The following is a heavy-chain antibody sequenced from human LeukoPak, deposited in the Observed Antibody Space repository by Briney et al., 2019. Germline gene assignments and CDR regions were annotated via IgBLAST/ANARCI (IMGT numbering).Heavy chain of an antibody. J-gene: IGHJ4*02. Sequence: PGGSLRLSCAASGFTFSSYSMNWVRQAPGKGLEWVSSISSSSSYIYYADSVKGRFTISRDNAKNSLYLQMNSLRAEDTAVYYCARDREYDYDCWSGLWGQGTLVTVSS. D-gene: IGHD3-3*01. V-gene: IGHV3-21*01. CDR1: GFTFSSYS. CDR3: ARDREYDYDCWSGL. CDR2: ISSSSSYI.